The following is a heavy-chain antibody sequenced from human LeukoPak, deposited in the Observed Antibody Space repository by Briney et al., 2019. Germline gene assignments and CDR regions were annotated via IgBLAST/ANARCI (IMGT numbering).Heavy chain of an antibody. D-gene: IGHD1-14*01. J-gene: IGHJ6*02. CDR3: ARDRNNGMDV. CDR1: GFTFSSDT. Sequence: GGSLRLSCAASGFTFSSDTMNWVRQAPGKGQEWVSYIVSSSSTIYYADSVKGRFTISRDNAKNSLYLQMNSLRVEDTAVYYCARDRNNGMDVWGQGTAVTVSS. V-gene: IGHV3-48*04. CDR2: IVSSSSTI.